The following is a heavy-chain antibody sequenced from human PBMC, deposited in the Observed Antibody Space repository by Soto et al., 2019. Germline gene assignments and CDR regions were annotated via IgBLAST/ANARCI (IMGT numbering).Heavy chain of an antibody. CDR2: IKSKSDGDTT. J-gene: IGHJ6*02. Sequence: EVQLVESGGGLVKPGGSLRLSCAASGFTFSRAWMNWVRQAPGKGLEWVGRIKSKSDGDTTDYAAPVKGRFAISRDDSKDTLYLQVTTLKPEDTGLYVWATNKRNSWSLDLWGQGTTVTVSS. CDR1: GFTFSRAW. CDR3: ATNKRNSWSLDL. V-gene: IGHV3-15*07. D-gene: IGHD1-26*01.